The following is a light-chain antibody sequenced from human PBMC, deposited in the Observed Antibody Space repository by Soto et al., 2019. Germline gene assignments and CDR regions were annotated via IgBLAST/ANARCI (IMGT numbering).Light chain of an antibody. J-gene: IGKJ1*01. CDR1: QSISSSY. CDR2: HAS. Sequence: ELVLTQSPGTMSLSPGERATLSCRASQSISSSYLAWYQQKPGQAPRLLIYHASSRATGIPDRFIGSGSGTDFTLTISRLEPEDFAVYYCQQYGGSAGTFGQGTKVDI. CDR3: QQYGGSAGT. V-gene: IGKV3-20*01.